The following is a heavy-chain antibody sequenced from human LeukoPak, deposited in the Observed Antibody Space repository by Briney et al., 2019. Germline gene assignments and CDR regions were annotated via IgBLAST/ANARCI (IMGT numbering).Heavy chain of an antibody. Sequence: SETQSLTCAVYGGSFSGYYWTWIRQPPGKGLEWIGEINPSGTTNYNPSLKSRVTISVDRSKNQFSLKLRSVTAADTAVFYCARGQGRDGYNGILDYWGQGALVTVSS. D-gene: IGHD5-24*01. CDR3: ARGQGRDGYNGILDY. CDR1: GGSFSGYY. CDR2: INPSGTT. J-gene: IGHJ4*02. V-gene: IGHV4-34*01.